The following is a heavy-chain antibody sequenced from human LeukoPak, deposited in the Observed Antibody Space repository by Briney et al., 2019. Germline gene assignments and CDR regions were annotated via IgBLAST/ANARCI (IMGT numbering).Heavy chain of an antibody. V-gene: IGHV1-46*01. Sequence: ASVKVSCKASGYTFTSYYMHWVRQAPGQGLEWMGIINPSGGSTNYAQKFQGRVTITADKSTSTAYMELSSLRSEDTAVYYCARDLTENWFDPWGQGTLVTVSS. D-gene: IGHD7-27*01. J-gene: IGHJ5*02. CDR2: INPSGGST. CDR1: GYTFTSYY. CDR3: ARDLTENWFDP.